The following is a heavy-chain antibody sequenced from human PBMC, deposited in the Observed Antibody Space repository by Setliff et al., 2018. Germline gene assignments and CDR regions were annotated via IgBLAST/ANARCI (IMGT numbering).Heavy chain of an antibody. CDR3: ARDPASSCFDTYYYDYYGMAV. V-gene: IGHV1-3*01. Sequence: GASVKVSCKASGYTFTSYAMHWVRQAPGQRLEWMGWINADNGNTKYSQKFQRRVTITRDTSASTAYMELSSLRFEDTAVYYCARDPASSCFDTYYYDYYGMAVWGQGTMVTVSS. D-gene: IGHD2-2*01. CDR2: INADNGNT. J-gene: IGHJ6*01. CDR1: GYTFTSYA.